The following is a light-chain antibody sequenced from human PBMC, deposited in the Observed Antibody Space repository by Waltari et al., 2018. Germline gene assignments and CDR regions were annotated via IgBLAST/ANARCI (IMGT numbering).Light chain of an antibody. CDR3: AAWDDSLSRWL. CDR1: SSTIGRNY. Sequence: QSVLTQPPSASGTPGQRVTISCSGRSSTIGRNYVSWYQHVPGAAPKLLIYRNNQRPSGVPDRFSGSKSGTSASLAISGLRSEDEADYYCAAWDDSLSRWLLGGGTKLTVL. CDR2: RNN. J-gene: IGLJ3*02. V-gene: IGLV1-47*01.